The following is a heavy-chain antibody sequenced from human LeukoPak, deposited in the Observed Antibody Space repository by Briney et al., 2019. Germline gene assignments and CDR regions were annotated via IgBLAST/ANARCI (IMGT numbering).Heavy chain of an antibody. J-gene: IGHJ4*02. Sequence: GGSLRLSCAASGFTFSSYWMSWVRQAPGKGLEWVANIKQDGSEKYYVDSVKGRFTISRDNAKNSLYLQMNSLRAEDTAVYYCARERYNWNDGAFDYWGQGTLVTVSS. D-gene: IGHD1-1*01. CDR3: ARERYNWNDGAFDY. CDR2: IKQDGSEK. CDR1: GFTFSSYW. V-gene: IGHV3-7*01.